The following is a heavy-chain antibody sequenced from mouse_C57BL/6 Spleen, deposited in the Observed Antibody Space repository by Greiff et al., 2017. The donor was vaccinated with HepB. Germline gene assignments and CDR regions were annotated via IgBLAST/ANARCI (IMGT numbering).Heavy chain of an antibody. CDR3: AIYYYGSAWFAY. J-gene: IGHJ3*01. Sequence: VQLQQPGAELVKPGASVKLSCKASGYTFTSYWMHWVKQRPGQGLEWIGMIHPNSGSTNYNEKFKSKATLTVDKSSSTAYMQLSSLTSEDSAVYYCAIYYYGSAWFAYWGQGTLVTVSA. V-gene: IGHV1-64*01. CDR1: GYTFTSYW. CDR2: IHPNSGST. D-gene: IGHD1-1*01.